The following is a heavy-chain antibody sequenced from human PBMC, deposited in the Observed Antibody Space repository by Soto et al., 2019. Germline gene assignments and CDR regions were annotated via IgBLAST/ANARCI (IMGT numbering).Heavy chain of an antibody. Sequence: PSDTHSLTCSISVDSHSSNSASWDLISQSLSRGLGWLGRTYYRSKRYNDYAVSVKTQITINTATSKGQFSLQLNSVTHEDTAVYYCARAGSIAARPGDGFDPRGQGTLVTVSS. V-gene: IGHV6-1*01. CDR3: ARAGSIAARPGDGFDP. D-gene: IGHD6-6*01. CDR2: TYYRSKRYN. CDR1: VDSHSSNSAS. J-gene: IGHJ5*02.